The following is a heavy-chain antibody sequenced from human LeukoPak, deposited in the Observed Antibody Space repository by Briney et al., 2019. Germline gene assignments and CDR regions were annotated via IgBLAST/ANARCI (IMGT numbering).Heavy chain of an antibody. D-gene: IGHD4-17*01. V-gene: IGHV4-31*03. CDR3: ARDPNGDYAFDY. CDR2: IYYSGST. CDR1: GGSISSGGYY. Sequence: SSETLSLTCTVSGGSISSGGYYWSWIRQHPGKGLEWIGYIYYSGSTYYNPSLKSRVTISVDTSQNQFSLKLSSVTAEDTAVYYCARDPNGDYAFDYWGQGTLVTVSS. J-gene: IGHJ4*02.